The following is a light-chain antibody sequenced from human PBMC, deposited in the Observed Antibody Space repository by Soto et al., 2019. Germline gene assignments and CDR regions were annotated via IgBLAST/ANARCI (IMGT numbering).Light chain of an antibody. J-gene: IGLJ1*01. Sequence: QSVLTQPASLSGSPGQSITISCTGTSSDIGAYDYVSWFQQHPGKAPKLMIYEVSNRPSGVSNRFSGSKSGNTASLTISGLQAEDEADYYCSSYTSSSTLLYVFGTGTKVTVL. V-gene: IGLV2-14*01. CDR3: SSYTSSSTLLYV. CDR2: EVS. CDR1: SSDIGAYDY.